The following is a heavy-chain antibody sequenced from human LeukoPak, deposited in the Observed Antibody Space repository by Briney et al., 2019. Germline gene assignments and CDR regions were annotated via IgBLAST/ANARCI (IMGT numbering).Heavy chain of an antibody. Sequence: SETLSLTCAVSGYPISSGYYWGWIRQPPGKGLEWIGSIYHSGSTYYNPSLKSRVTISVDTSKNQFFLKLSSVTAADTAVYYCASSPSRDNWFDPWGQGTLVTVSS. D-gene: IGHD2-2*01. CDR2: IYHSGST. CDR1: GYPISSGYY. CDR3: ASSPSRDNWFDP. J-gene: IGHJ5*02. V-gene: IGHV4-38-2*01.